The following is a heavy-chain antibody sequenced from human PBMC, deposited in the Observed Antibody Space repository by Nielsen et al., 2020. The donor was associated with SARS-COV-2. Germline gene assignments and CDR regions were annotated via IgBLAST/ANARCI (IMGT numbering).Heavy chain of an antibody. CDR1: EITFRSYA. V-gene: IGHV3-23*01. CDR3: ISMAFDI. CDR2: ISGSGAST. D-gene: IGHD3-10*01. J-gene: IGHJ3*02. Sequence: GESLKISCAASEITFRSYAMSWVRQAPGRGLEWVSTISGSGASTYYADSVKGRFTISRDNAKNTLYLQMNSLRAEDTAVYYCISMAFDIWGQGTMVTVSS.